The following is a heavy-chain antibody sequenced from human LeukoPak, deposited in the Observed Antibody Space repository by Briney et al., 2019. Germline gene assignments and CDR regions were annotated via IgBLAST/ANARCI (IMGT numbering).Heavy chain of an antibody. CDR1: GLTFTNYA. V-gene: IGHV3-23*01. CDR2: ISGSGSDT. CDR3: AGALVRRGYFDY. D-gene: IGHD3-10*01. Sequence: GGSLRLSCAASGLTFTNYAMYWVRQAPGKGLEWVSAISGSGSDTFYADSVKGRFTISRDNSRNTLYLQLNSLRAEDTAVYYCAGALVRRGYFDYWSQGTLVTVSS. J-gene: IGHJ4*02.